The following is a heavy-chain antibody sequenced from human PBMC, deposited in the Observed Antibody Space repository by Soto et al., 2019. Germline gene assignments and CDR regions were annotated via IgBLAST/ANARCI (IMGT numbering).Heavy chain of an antibody. CDR1: GFTFDDYA. Sequence: DGSRRLSCAASGFTFDDYAMHWVRQAPGKGLEWVSGISWNSGSIGYADSVKGRFTISRDNAKNSLYLQMNSLRAEDTALYYCAKAADCYGMDVWGQGTTVTVSS. CDR3: AKAADCYGMDV. CDR2: ISWNSGSI. V-gene: IGHV3-9*01. J-gene: IGHJ6*02.